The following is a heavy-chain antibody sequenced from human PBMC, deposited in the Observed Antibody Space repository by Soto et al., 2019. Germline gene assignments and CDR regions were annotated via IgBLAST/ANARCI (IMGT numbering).Heavy chain of an antibody. CDR3: ARDQPRGYTSSWGGMDV. CDR1: GDSISSGGYY. CDR2: IYHSGST. V-gene: IGHV4-31*03. J-gene: IGHJ6*02. D-gene: IGHD6-13*01. Sequence: SETLSLTCTVSGDSISSGGYYWSWIRQPPGKGLEWIGYIYHSGSTYYDAPLKSRVIISIDTSKNQFSLKLNSVTAADTAVYYCARDQPRGYTSSWGGMDVWRQGTTVTVSS.